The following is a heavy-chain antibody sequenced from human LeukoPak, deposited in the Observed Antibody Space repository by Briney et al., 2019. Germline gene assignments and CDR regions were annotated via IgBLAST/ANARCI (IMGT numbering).Heavy chain of an antibody. D-gene: IGHD6-13*01. CDR1: GFTVSSNY. CDR2: ITGSGDST. CDR3: AKRVGSSPSWFDP. Sequence: GGSLRLSCAASGFTVSSNYMTWVRQAPGKGLEWVSIITGSGDSTYYADSVKGRFTISRDNSRNTLYLQMNSLRAEDTAIYYCAKRVGSSPSWFDPWGQGTLVTVSS. V-gene: IGHV3-23*01. J-gene: IGHJ5*02.